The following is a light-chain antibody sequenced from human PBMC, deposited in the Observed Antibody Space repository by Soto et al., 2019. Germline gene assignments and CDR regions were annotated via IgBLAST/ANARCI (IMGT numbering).Light chain of an antibody. CDR2: LNSDGSH. J-gene: IGLJ2*01. Sequence: QAVVTQSPSASASLGASVKLTSTLSSGHSSYAIAWHQQQPEKGPRYLMKLNSDGSHSKGDGIPDRFSGSSSGAERYLTISSLQSEDEADYYCQTWGTGIVVFGGGTKLTVL. V-gene: IGLV4-69*01. CDR3: QTWGTGIVV. CDR1: SGHSSYA.